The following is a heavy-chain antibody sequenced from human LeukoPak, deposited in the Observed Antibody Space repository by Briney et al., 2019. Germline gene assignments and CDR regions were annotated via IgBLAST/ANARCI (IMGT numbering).Heavy chain of an antibody. V-gene: IGHV5-51*01. CDR3: ARQVGPSPISAAGWGWFDP. Sequence: GESLKISCKGSGYSFTSYWIGWVRPMPGKGLEWMGIIYPGDSDTRYSPSFQGQVTISADKSISTAYLQWSSLKASDTAMYYCARQVGPSPISAAGWGWFDPWGQGTLVTVSS. D-gene: IGHD6-13*01. CDR1: GYSFTSYW. CDR2: IYPGDSDT. J-gene: IGHJ5*02.